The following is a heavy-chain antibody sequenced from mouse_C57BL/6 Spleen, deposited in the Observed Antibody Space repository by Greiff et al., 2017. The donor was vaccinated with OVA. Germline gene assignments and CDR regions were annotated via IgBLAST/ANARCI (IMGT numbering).Heavy chain of an antibody. V-gene: IGHV1-15*01. J-gene: IGHJ2*01. CDR2: IDPETGGT. Sequence: VQLQQSGAELVRPGASVTLSCKASGYTFTDYEMHWVKQTPVHGLEWIGAIDPETGGTAYNQKFKGKAILTADKSSSTAYMELRSLTSEDSAVYYCTRAYDYFDYWGQGTTLTVSS. D-gene: IGHD2-3*01. CDR1: GYTFTDYE. CDR3: TRAYDYFDY.